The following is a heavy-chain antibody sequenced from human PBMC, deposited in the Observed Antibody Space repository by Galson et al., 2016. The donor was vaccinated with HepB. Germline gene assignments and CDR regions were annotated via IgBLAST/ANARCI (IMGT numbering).Heavy chain of an antibody. CDR1: GFSLNNSGEG. Sequence: PALVKPTQTLTLTCTFSGFSLNNSGEGVGWIRQPPGKALEWLAVIYWDDEKGYSPSLRSRLTITKDPSRKQVVLRMTNMDPLDTATYYCAHRVTLGFWFDPWGLGTLVTVSS. CDR2: IYWDDEK. J-gene: IGHJ5*02. CDR3: AHRVTLGFWFDP. V-gene: IGHV2-5*02. D-gene: IGHD3-16*01.